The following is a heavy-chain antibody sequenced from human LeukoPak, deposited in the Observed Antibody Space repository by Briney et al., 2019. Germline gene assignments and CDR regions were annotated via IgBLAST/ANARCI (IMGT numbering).Heavy chain of an antibody. D-gene: IGHD3-3*01. J-gene: IGHJ4*02. CDR2: IYPGDSDT. CDR3: ARQNDFRLDY. Sequence: CSSYWIGWVRQMPEKGLEWMGIIYPGDSDTRYSPSLQGQVTISVDTSIGTAYLQWSSLKASDTAIYYCARQNDFRLDYWGQGTLVTVSS. V-gene: IGHV5-51*01. CDR1: CSSYW.